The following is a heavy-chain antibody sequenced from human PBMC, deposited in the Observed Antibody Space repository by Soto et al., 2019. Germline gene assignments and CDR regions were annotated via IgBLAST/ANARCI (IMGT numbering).Heavy chain of an antibody. J-gene: IGHJ4*02. CDR3: ARGAMGNYYRDY. CDR1: GFTFSSDW. Sequence: EVQLVESGGGLVQSGGSLRLSCAASGFTFSSDWMHWVRQAPGKGLGWVSRIKGAGISTNYADSVKGRFTISRDNAKDTVCLQTNGLSVADTILYYSARGAMGNYYRDYWGQGNLVTVS. V-gene: IGHV3-74*02. CDR2: IKGAGIST. D-gene: IGHD3-10*01.